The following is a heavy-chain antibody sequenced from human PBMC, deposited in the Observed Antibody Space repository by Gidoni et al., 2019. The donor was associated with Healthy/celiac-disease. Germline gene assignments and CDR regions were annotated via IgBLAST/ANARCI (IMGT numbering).Heavy chain of an antibody. Sequence: QVQLVQSGAEVKKPGASVKVSCKASGGTFSSSAISWVRQAPGQGLEWMGGIIPIFGTANYAQKFQGRVTITADESTSTAYMELSSLRSEDTAVYYCARELRYFDWLPKDYYMDVWGKGTTVTVSS. D-gene: IGHD3-9*01. CDR1: GGTFSSSA. J-gene: IGHJ6*03. CDR2: IIPIFGTA. V-gene: IGHV1-69*01. CDR3: ARELRYFDWLPKDYYMDV.